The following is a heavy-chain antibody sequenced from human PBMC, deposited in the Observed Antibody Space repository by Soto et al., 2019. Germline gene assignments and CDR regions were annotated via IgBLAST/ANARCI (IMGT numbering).Heavy chain of an antibody. CDR3: ARAHSYVHHGFDY. D-gene: IGHD5-18*01. J-gene: IGHJ4*02. CDR2: INHSGST. V-gene: IGHV4-34*01. CDR1: GGSFSGYY. Sequence: SETLSLTCAVYGGSFSGYYWSWIRQPPGKGLEWIGEINHSGSTNYNPSLKSRVTISVDTSKNQFSLKLSSVTAADTAVYYCARAHSYVHHGFDYWGQGTLVTVSS.